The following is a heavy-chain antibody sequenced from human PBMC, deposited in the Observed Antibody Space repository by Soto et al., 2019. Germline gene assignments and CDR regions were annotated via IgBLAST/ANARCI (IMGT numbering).Heavy chain of an antibody. CDR2: IYSGGGT. Sequence: EVPLVESGGGLVQPGGSLRLSCAASGFTLSSNYMNWVRQAPGKGLEWVSVIYSGGGTYYADSVKGRFTISRDNSKTTLYLQMNSLRAEDTAVYFCARGGNYGDLYLDYWGQGTLVTVSS. CDR3: ARGGNYGDLYLDY. CDR1: GFTLSSNY. D-gene: IGHD4-17*01. J-gene: IGHJ4*02. V-gene: IGHV3-66*01.